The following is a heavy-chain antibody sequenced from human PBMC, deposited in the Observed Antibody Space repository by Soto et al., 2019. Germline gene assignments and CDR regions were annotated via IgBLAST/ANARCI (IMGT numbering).Heavy chain of an antibody. J-gene: IGHJ3*02. CDR2: IYYSGST. CDR3: AREVLRYFDWLDRENAFDI. Sequence: SETLSLTCTVSGGSISSGDYYWSWIRQPPGKGLGWIGYIYYSGSTYYNPSLKSRVTISVDTSKNQFSLKLSSVTAADTAVYYCAREVLRYFDWLDRENAFDIWGQGTMVTVSS. D-gene: IGHD3-9*01. CDR1: GGSISSGDYY. V-gene: IGHV4-30-4*01.